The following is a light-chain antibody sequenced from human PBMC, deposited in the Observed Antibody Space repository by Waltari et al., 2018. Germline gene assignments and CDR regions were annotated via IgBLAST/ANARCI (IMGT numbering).Light chain of an antibody. V-gene: IGKV1-39*01. CDR3: QQSYITPPT. CDR1: QSINTF. CDR2: LAS. Sequence: DIQMTQSPSSLSASVGDRVIISCRASQSINTFLNWYQQRPGKAPKVLISLASSLETGVPSRFSGSGSGTHFTLTIRSLQPEDLATYFCQQSYITPPTFGQGTIVEI. J-gene: IGKJ2*01.